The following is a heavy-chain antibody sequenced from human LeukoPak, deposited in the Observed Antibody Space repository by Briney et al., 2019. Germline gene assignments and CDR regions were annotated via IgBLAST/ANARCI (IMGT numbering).Heavy chain of an antibody. J-gene: IGHJ6*02. D-gene: IGHD2-21*02. Sequence: GGSLRLSCAASGFTFSDYYMSWIRQAPGKGLEWVSYISSSGSTIYYADSVKGRFTISRDNSKNTLYLQMNSLRPEDTAVYYCAKDMALVVVTDNGMDVWGQGTTVTVSS. CDR2: ISSSGSTI. CDR1: GFTFSDYY. V-gene: IGHV3-11*04. CDR3: AKDMALVVVTDNGMDV.